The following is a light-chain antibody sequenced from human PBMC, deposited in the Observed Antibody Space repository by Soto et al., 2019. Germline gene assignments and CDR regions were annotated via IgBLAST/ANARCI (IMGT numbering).Light chain of an antibody. CDR3: QQYGGSPFT. CDR1: QSFSTSY. J-gene: IGKJ3*01. V-gene: IGKV3-20*01. CDR2: NTF. Sequence: EIVLTQSPGTLSLSPGDRATLSCRASQSFSTSYLAWYQHKPGQAPRLLIYNTFTRATGIPDRFSGSGSGTDFTLTIRRLEPEDFAVYYCQQYGGSPFTFGPGTKVDIK.